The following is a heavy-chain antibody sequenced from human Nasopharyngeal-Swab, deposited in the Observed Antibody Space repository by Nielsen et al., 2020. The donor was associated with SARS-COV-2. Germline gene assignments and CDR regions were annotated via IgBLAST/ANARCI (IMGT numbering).Heavy chain of an antibody. V-gene: IGHV3-23*01. CDR3: AKDVWRWAFDA. Sequence: GESLKISCVASGFTSSSTGMNWVRQAPGKGLEWVSSIRGGVDTTEYADSVKGRFTISKDTSTNTLNLLMTSLRAEDTAIYYCAKDVWRWAFDAWGRGTMVIVSS. CDR1: GFTSSSTG. J-gene: IGHJ3*01. D-gene: IGHD1-1*01. CDR2: IRGGVDTT.